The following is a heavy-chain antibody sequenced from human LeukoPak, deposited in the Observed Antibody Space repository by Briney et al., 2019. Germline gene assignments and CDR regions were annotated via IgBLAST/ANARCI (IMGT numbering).Heavy chain of an antibody. D-gene: IGHD2-15*01. CDR2: ITDSGGST. Sequence: GGSLRLSCVASGFTFSSHAMNWVRQAPGKGLEWVSVITDSGGSTYYADSVKGRFTISRDNSKNMLYLQMNSLRAEDTAVYYCAKGVDSGGTCYSSIDYWGQGTLVTVSS. CDR3: AKGVDSGGTCYSSIDY. CDR1: GFTFSSHA. V-gene: IGHV3-23*01. J-gene: IGHJ4*02.